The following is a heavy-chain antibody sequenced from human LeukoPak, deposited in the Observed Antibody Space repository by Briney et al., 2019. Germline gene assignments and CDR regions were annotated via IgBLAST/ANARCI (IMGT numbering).Heavy chain of an antibody. V-gene: IGHV3-23*01. J-gene: IGHJ5*02. CDR1: GFTFDDYA. CDR2: ISGSGGST. D-gene: IGHD3-3*01. CDR3: AKDIHMVWSGYYA. Sequence: PGRSLRLSCAASGFTFDDYAMHWVRQAPGKGLEWVSAISGSGGSTYYADSVKGRFTISRDNSKNTLYLQMNSLRAEDTAVYYCAKDIHMVWSGYYAWGQGTLVTVSS.